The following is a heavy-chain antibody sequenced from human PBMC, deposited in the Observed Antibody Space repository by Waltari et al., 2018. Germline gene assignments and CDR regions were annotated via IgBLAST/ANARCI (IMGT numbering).Heavy chain of an antibody. CDR1: GYTFTSYD. V-gene: IGHV1-8*03. Sequence: QVQLVQSGAEVKKPGASVKVSCKASGYTFTSYDINWGRQATGQGVEGRVWMNPNGGDTGDAQRFQGRVTITRNTSISTAYMELSSLRSEDTAVYYCARGDDGYYFDYWGQGTLVTVSS. J-gene: IGHJ4*02. D-gene: IGHD6-25*01. CDR3: ARGDDGYYFDY. CDR2: MNPNGGDT.